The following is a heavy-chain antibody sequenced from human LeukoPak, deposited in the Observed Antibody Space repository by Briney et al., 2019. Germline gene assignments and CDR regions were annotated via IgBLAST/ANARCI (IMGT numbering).Heavy chain of an antibody. CDR1: GFTFRSYA. Sequence: GGSLRLSCAASGFTFRSYAFDWVRQAPGKGLEWVAVISKDGNSQNYADSVKGRFTISRDNSKNTLYLQMNSLRPEDTAVYYCAGESFDIWGQGTTVTVSS. J-gene: IGHJ3*02. CDR3: AGESFDI. V-gene: IGHV3-30*04. CDR2: ISKDGNSQ.